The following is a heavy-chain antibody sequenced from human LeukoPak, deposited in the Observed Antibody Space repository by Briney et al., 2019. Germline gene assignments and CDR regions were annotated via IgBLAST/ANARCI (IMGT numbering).Heavy chain of an antibody. CDR1: GGSISSSSYY. D-gene: IGHD1-26*01. V-gene: IGHV4-39*07. CDR2: IYYSGST. J-gene: IGHJ4*02. Sequence: PSETLSLTCTVSGGSISSSSYYWGWIRQPPGKGLEWIGSIYYSGSTYYNPSLKSRVTISVDTSKNQFSLKLSSVTAADTAVYYCARGRGADFDYWGQGTLVTVSS. CDR3: ARGRGADFDY.